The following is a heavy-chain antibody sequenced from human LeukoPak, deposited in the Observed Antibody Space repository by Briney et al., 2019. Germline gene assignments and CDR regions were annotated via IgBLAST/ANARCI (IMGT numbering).Heavy chain of an antibody. CDR3: ARVTDYGAGSYSLRFDY. CDR1: SGSISSGNW. V-gene: IGHV4-4*02. D-gene: IGHD3-10*01. J-gene: IGHJ4*02. Sequence: SETLSLTCAVSSGSISSGNWWGWLRQPPGKGLEWIGEIYHSGSTNYNPSLKSRVTMSVDKSKNQFSLKLSSLTAADTAVYYCARVTDYGAGSYSLRFDYWGQGTLVTVSS. CDR2: IYHSGST.